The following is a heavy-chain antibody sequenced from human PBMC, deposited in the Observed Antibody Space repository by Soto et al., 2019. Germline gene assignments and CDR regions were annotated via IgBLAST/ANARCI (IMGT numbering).Heavy chain of an antibody. V-gene: IGHV4-59*03. CDR3: TRAERFPMYWFDP. D-gene: IGHD3-10*01. Sequence: SGTLSLPCTVSGAPINSDYWSWIRQSPGKGLEWIGYINHIGSTDYNPSLKSRITISIDKSKNQFSLKMTTVTAADTSMYFCTRAERFPMYWFDPWGQGTQVTVSS. CDR2: INHIGST. J-gene: IGHJ5*02. CDR1: GAPINSDY.